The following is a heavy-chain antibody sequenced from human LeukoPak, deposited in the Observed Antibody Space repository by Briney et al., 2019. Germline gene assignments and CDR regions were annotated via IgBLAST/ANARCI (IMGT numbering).Heavy chain of an antibody. CDR3: ARGVGSGSYLFFDY. CDR2: FDPEDGET. Sequence: ASVKVSCKVSGYTLTELSMHWVRQAPGKGLEWMGGFDPEDGETIYAQKFQGRVTMTEDTSTDTAYMELSGLRSEDTAVYYCARGVGSGSYLFFDYWGQGTLVTVSS. V-gene: IGHV1-24*01. CDR1: GYTLTELS. J-gene: IGHJ4*02. D-gene: IGHD3-10*01.